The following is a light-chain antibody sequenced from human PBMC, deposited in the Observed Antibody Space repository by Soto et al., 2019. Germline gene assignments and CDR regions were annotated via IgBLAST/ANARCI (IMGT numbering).Light chain of an antibody. V-gene: IGLV1-47*01. CDR1: SSNIGSNY. CDR3: AAWDDSLSGVV. J-gene: IGLJ2*01. CDR2: RNN. Sequence: QPVLTQPPSASGTPGQRVTISCSGSSSNIGSNYVSWYQQLPGTAPKLLIYRNNQRPSGVPDRFSGSKSGTSASLAISVLRSEDEADYYCAAWDDSLSGVVFGGGTKLTVL.